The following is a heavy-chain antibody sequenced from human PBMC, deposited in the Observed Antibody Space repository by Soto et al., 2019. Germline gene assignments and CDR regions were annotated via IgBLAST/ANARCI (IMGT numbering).Heavy chain of an antibody. CDR1: GASISSSSYY. D-gene: IGHD6-13*01. Sequence: PSETLSLTCTVSGASISSSSYYWGWIRQPPGKGLEWIGSLYYTGSTYYTPSLKSRVTISVDTSKNQFSLRLSSVTAADTAVFYCARHSPIAARPLYGLDVWGQGNTVTVSS. CDR2: LYYTGST. J-gene: IGHJ6*02. CDR3: ARHSPIAARPLYGLDV. V-gene: IGHV4-39*01.